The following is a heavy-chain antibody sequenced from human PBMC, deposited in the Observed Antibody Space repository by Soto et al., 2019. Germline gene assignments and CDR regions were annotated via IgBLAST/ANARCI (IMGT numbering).Heavy chain of an antibody. CDR2: IYYSGST. CDR3: ARRNIVVVVAAGDNWFDP. Sequence: QLQLQESGPGLVKPSETLSLTCTVSGGSISSSSYYWGWIRQPPGKGLEWIGSIYYSGSTYYNPSLKSRVTITVDTSKNQSSLKLSSVTAADTAVYYWARRNIVVVVAAGDNWFDPWGKGTLVTVSS. CDR1: GGSISSSSYY. J-gene: IGHJ5*02. D-gene: IGHD2-15*01. V-gene: IGHV4-39*01.